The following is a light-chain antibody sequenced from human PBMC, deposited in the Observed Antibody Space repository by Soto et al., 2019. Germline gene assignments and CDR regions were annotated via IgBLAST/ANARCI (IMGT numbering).Light chain of an antibody. V-gene: IGLV2-11*01. CDR3: CSYAGSYTFV. CDR1: SSEVGVYNY. CDR2: DVS. J-gene: IGLJ1*01. Sequence: QSVLTQPRSVSGSPGQSVTISCTGTSSEVGVYNYVSWYQQYPGKAPKIMIYDVSKRPSGVPDRFSGSKSDNTASLTISGLQAEDEADYYCCSYAGSYTFVFGIGTKLTVL.